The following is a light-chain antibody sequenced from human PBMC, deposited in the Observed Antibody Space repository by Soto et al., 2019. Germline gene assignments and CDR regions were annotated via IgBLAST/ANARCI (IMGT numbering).Light chain of an antibody. V-gene: IGKV1-39*01. Sequence: DIQMTQSPSSLSASVGDRVTITCRASQSISSYLNWYQHKPGKAPKLLIFAVSTLQGGVPSRFSGSGSGTDFTLTISSLQPEDFATYYCQQSNSAPWTFGQGTNVEIK. CDR2: AVS. J-gene: IGKJ1*01. CDR3: QQSNSAPWT. CDR1: QSISSY.